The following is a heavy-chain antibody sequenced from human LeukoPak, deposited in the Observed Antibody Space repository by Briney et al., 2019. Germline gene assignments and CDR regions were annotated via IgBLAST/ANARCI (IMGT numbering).Heavy chain of an antibody. J-gene: IGHJ5*02. Sequence: GASVKVSCKTSGYTFTSYGMHWVRQAPGQSLEWMGWINGGNGNTKYSEKFQGRVTIIRDTSASTAYMELSSLGSEDTAVYYCARDSLGTSSGWFDPWGQGTLVTVSS. V-gene: IGHV1-3*01. CDR3: ARDSLGTSSGWFDP. D-gene: IGHD6-19*01. CDR2: INGGNGNT. CDR1: GYTFTSYG.